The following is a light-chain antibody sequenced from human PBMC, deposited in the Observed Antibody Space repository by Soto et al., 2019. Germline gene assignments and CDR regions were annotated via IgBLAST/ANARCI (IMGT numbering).Light chain of an antibody. Sequence: EIVMTQSPATLSVSAGERATLSCRARQSVRSNLAWYQQKPGQAPRLLIYDASTRATGIPARFSGSGSGTEFILTISSLQSEDFGVYYCRHYNNWPPETFGQGTMVDVK. CDR1: QSVRSN. CDR3: RHYNNWPPET. CDR2: DAS. V-gene: IGKV3D-15*01. J-gene: IGKJ1*01.